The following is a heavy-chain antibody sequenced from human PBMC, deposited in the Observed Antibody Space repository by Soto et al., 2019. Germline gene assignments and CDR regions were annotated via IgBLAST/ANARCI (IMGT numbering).Heavy chain of an antibody. CDR1: GGSVSVYY. D-gene: IGHD1-26*01. CDR3: ARGVGSSHPQY. J-gene: IGHJ4*02. V-gene: IGHV4-59*02. Sequence: KSSETLSLTCTISGGSVSVYYWSWIRQSTGQGLEWIGYIYASGSPYYNPSLRSRVTISADTSKNQISLKLTSPTAADTAVYYCARGVGSSHPQYWGRGTLVTVSS. CDR2: IYASGSP.